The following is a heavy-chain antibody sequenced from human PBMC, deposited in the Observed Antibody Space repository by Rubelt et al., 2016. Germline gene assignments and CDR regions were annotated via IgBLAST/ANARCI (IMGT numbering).Heavy chain of an antibody. J-gene: IGHJ4*01. CDR2: VWGTVT. CDR1: GDAITTDH. Sequence: QVQLQESGPGLLKPSETLSLTCAVSGDAITTDHWGWIRQPPGKGLEWIGDVWGTVTRYNPSLWGRVTLSVDTSKNQYALKLTSRTAADTAGYCGASFTAGGTGRSDGGRGSLVSVSS. CDR3: ASFTAGGTGRSD. D-gene: IGHD3-10*01. V-gene: IGHV4-59*03.